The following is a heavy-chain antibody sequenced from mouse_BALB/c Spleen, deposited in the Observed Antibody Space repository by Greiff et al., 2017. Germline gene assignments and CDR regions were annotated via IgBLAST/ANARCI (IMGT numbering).Heavy chain of an antibody. D-gene: IGHD1-3*01. CDR1: GFTFSSYA. V-gene: IGHV5-6-5*01. CDR2: ISSGGST. J-gene: IGHJ2*01. CDR3: ARGRDNYYFDY. Sequence: EVKVVESGGGLVKPGGSLKLSCAASGFTFSSYAMSWVRQTPEKRLEWVASISSGGSTYYPDSVKGRFTISRDNARNILYLQMSSLRSEDTAMYYCARGRDNYYFDYWGQGTTLTVSS.